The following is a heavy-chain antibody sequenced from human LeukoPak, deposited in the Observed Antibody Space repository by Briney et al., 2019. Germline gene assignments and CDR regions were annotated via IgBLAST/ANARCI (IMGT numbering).Heavy chain of an antibody. CDR2: INHSGST. CDR1: GGSFSGYY. D-gene: IGHD3-10*01. Sequence: TASETLSLTCAVYGGSFSGYYWSWIRQPPGKGLEWIGEINHSGSTNYNPSLKSRVTISVDTSKNQFSLKLSSVTAADTAVYYCARVGADGSGFLFDYWGQGTLVTVSS. CDR3: ARVGADGSGFLFDY. J-gene: IGHJ4*02. V-gene: IGHV4-34*01.